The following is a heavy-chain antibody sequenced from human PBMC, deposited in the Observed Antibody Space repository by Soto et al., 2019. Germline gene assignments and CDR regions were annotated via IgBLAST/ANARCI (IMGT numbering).Heavy chain of an antibody. Sequence: SETLSLTCTVSGGSISSYYWSWIRQPPGKGLEWIGYIYYSGSTNYNPSLKSRVTISVDTSKNQFSLKLSSVTAADTAVYYRATYGGWRAAAGSDAFDIWGQVTMVTVSS. CDR1: GGSISSYY. CDR2: IYYSGST. J-gene: IGHJ3*02. V-gene: IGHV4-59*01. CDR3: ATYGGWRAAAGSDAFDI. D-gene: IGHD6-13*01.